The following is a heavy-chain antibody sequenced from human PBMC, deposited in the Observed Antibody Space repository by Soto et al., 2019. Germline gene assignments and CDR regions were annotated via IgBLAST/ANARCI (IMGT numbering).Heavy chain of an antibody. CDR1: GYTFTSYG. Sequence: QVQLVQSGAEVKKPGASVKVSCKASGYTFTSYGISWVRQAPGQGLEWMGWISAYNGNTNYAQKLQGRVTMTTDTSTSTAYRELRSLRSDDTAVYYCASAAVWYSSGVGDGGMDVWGQGTTVTVSS. D-gene: IGHD6-19*01. V-gene: IGHV1-18*01. CDR3: ASAAVWYSSGVGDGGMDV. J-gene: IGHJ6*02. CDR2: ISAYNGNT.